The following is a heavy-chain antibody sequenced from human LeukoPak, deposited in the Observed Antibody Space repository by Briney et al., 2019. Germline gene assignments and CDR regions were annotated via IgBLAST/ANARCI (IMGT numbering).Heavy chain of an antibody. D-gene: IGHD1-26*01. CDR2: ISGSGGST. CDR1: GFTFSSYG. Sequence: GRSLRLSCAASGFTFSSYGMHWVRQAPGKGLEWVSAISGSGGSTYYADSVKGRFTISRDNSKNTLYLQMNSLRAEDTAVYYCAKPRSGSYLYWGQGTLVTVSS. J-gene: IGHJ4*02. CDR3: AKPRSGSYLY. V-gene: IGHV3-23*01.